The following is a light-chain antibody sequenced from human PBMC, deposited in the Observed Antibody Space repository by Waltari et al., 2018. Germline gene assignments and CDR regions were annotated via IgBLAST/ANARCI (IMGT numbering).Light chain of an antibody. CDR2: DAS. Sequence: EYVLTQSPDTPSLSPGDRATLSCRSSQTITRGYLAWYQQRVGQAPRLILKDASSRGNGVPDRFSGRGSGTDFTLTINRLEPEDFAVYYCQYYGSTYAFGQGTKVEI. CDR3: QYYGSTYA. CDR1: QTITRGY. J-gene: IGKJ2*01. V-gene: IGKV3-20*01.